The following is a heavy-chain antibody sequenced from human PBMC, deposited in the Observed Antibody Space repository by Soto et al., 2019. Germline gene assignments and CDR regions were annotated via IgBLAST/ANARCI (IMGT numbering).Heavy chain of an antibody. CDR2: INPGNANT. V-gene: IGHV1-3*01. CDR1: GYTFTSYA. D-gene: IGHD3-10*01. Sequence: ASVKVSCKASGYTFTSYAIHWVRQAPGQRLEWMGWINPGNANTKYSQKFQGRVTITRDTSASTAYMNLSSLRFEDTAVYYCARPYYGSGSKELHYWGQGTLVTVSS. J-gene: IGHJ4*02. CDR3: ARPYYGSGSKELHY.